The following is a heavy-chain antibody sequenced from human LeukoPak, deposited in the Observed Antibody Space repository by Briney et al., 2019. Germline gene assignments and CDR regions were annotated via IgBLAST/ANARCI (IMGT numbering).Heavy chain of an antibody. CDR1: GGTFSSYA. V-gene: IGHV1-69*13. CDR3: ARAATVTTLVDWFDP. Sequence: SVKVSCKASGGTFSSYAISWVRQAPGQGLEWMGGIIPIFGTANYAQKFQGRVTITADESMSTAYMELSSLRSEDTAVYYCARAATVTTLVDWFDPWGQGTLVTVSS. D-gene: IGHD4-17*01. J-gene: IGHJ5*02. CDR2: IIPIFGTA.